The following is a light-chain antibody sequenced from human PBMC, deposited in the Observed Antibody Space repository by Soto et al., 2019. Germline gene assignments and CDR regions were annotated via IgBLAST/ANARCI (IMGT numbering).Light chain of an antibody. CDR1: QTVNSDY. CDR3: HQFGYSPRT. Sequence: EIVLTQSPGTLSLSPGDTANLSCRASQTVNSDYLAWFQQRPGQAPRLLIFATSRSATDIPDRFSGSGAGTDFTRAIRRLEPEDFAVYDCHQFGYSPRTCGQGTKVE. V-gene: IGKV3-20*01. CDR2: ATS. J-gene: IGKJ1*01.